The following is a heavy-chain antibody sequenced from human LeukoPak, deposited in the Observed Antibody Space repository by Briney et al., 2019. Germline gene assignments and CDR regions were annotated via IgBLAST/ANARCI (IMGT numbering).Heavy chain of an antibody. CDR1: GGSISSSSYY. V-gene: IGHV4-39*07. CDR2: INHSGST. CDR3: AREIVVVPAACFDY. Sequence: SETLSLTCTVSGGSISSSSYYWGWIRQPPGKGLEWIGEINHSGSTNYNPSLKSRVTISVDTSKNQFSLKLSPVTAADTAVYYCAREIVVVPAACFDYWGQGTLVTVSS. D-gene: IGHD2-2*01. J-gene: IGHJ4*02.